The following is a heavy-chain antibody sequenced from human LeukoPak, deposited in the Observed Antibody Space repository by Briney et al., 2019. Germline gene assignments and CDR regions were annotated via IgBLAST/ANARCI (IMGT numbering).Heavy chain of an antibody. Sequence: ASVKVSCKASGYTFTSYYMHWVRQAPGQGLEWMGIINPSGGSTSYAQKFQGRVTMTRDTSTSTVYMELSSLRSEDTAVYYCARDRRVGSSWYALSSDFDYWGQGTLVTVSS. J-gene: IGHJ4*02. CDR2: INPSGGST. D-gene: IGHD6-13*01. CDR1: GYTFTSYY. V-gene: IGHV1-46*01. CDR3: ARDRRVGSSWYALSSDFDY.